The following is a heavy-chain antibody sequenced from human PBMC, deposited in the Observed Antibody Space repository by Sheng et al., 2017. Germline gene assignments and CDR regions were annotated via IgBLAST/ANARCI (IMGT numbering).Heavy chain of an antibody. J-gene: IGHJ3*02. Sequence: EVQLLESGGGLVQPGGSLRLSCAASGFTFSSYAMSWVRQAPGKGLEWVSAISGSGGSTYYADSVKGRFTISRDNSKNTLYLQMNSLRAEDTAVYYCANTGYYYDSSGPWADAFDIWGQGTMVTVSS. CDR1: GFTFSSYA. D-gene: IGHD3-22*01. CDR2: ISGSGGST. CDR3: ANTGYYYDSSGPWADAFDI. V-gene: IGHV3-23*01.